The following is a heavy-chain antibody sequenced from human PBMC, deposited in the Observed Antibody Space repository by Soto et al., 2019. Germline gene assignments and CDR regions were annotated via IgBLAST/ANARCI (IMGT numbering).Heavy chain of an antibody. D-gene: IGHD2-2*01. Sequence: QVQLVQSGAEVKKPGASVKVSCKASGYTFMNYAMHWVRQAPGQGLEWMGWIHAGDGKPKDAQKLQGRVTITRDTSAGTAYMELSSMGLEDTPVYYCARVPRYSSDIVEVTAGMYVKWFDPWGQGTLVTVSS. CDR2: IHAGDGKP. CDR3: ARVPRYSSDIVEVTAGMYVKWFDP. J-gene: IGHJ5*02. CDR1: GYTFMNYA. V-gene: IGHV1-3*01.